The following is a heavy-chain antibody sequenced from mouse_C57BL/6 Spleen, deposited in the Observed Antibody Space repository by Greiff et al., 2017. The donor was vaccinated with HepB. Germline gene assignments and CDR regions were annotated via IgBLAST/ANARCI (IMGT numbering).Heavy chain of an antibody. CDR2: INYDGSST. CDR3: ARSGSSPFDY. CDR1: GFTFSDYY. D-gene: IGHD1-1*01. V-gene: IGHV5-16*01. Sequence: EVKVVESEGGLVQPGSSMKLSCTASGFTFSDYYMAWVRQVPEKGLEWVANINYDGSSTYYLDSLKSRFIISRDNAKNILYLQMSSLKSEDTATYYCARSGSSPFDYWGQGTTLTVSS. J-gene: IGHJ2*01.